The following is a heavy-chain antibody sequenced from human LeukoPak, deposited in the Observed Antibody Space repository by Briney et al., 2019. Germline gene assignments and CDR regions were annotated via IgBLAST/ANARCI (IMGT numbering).Heavy chain of an antibody. V-gene: IGHV3-33*06. CDR2: IWYDGSNK. CDR1: GFTFSSYG. D-gene: IGHD2-8*02. J-gene: IGHJ4*02. Sequence: PGGSLRLSCAASGFTFSSYGMHWVRQAPGKGLEWVAVIWYDGSNKYYADSVKGRFTISRDNSKDTIYLQMSSLRVEDTAIYYCVKDRVPDGVWSFDYWGQGSPVIVSS. CDR3: VKDRVPDGVWSFDY.